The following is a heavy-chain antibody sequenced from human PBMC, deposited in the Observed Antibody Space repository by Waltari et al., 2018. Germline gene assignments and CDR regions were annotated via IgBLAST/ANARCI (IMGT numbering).Heavy chain of an antibody. Sequence: QLHLQASGPGLVKPSETLSLTCTVSGGSISSSSYYWGWIRQPPGKGLEWIGSIYYSGSTYYNPSLKSRVTISVDTSKNQFSLKLSSVTAADTAVYYCARHRIVGATSFDYWGQGTLVTVSS. CDR1: GGSISSSSYY. J-gene: IGHJ4*02. D-gene: IGHD1-26*01. CDR3: ARHRIVGATSFDY. V-gene: IGHV4-39*01. CDR2: IYYSGST.